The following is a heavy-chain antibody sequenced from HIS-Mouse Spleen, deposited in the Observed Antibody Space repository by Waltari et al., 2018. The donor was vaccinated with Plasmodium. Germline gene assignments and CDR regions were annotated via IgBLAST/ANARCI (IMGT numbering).Heavy chain of an antibody. CDR3: AKDRTGFIDY. V-gene: IGHV3-30*18. J-gene: IGHJ4*02. CDR1: GFTFSRYG. D-gene: IGHD3-9*01. Sequence: QVQLVESGGGVVQPGRSLRLSCAASGFTFSRYGMHWVRQAPGKGLEWVAVISYDGSNKYYADSVKGRFTISRDNSKNTLYLQMNSLRAEDTAVYYCAKDRTGFIDYWGQGTLVTVSS. CDR2: ISYDGSNK.